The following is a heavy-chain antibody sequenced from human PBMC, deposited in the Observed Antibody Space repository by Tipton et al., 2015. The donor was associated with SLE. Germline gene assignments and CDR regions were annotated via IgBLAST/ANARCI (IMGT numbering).Heavy chain of an antibody. CDR1: GGSFSSYY. V-gene: IGHV4-4*09. Sequence: LRLSCTVSGGSFSSYYWTWIRQPPGRGLEWIANIYNSEITNYNPSLNSRVTISADTSKNQFSLKLTSLTAADTAVYYCARPYGTDWYGAFDIWGQGTMVTVSS. J-gene: IGHJ3*02. D-gene: IGHD3-9*01. CDR2: IYNSEIT. CDR3: ARPYGTDWYGAFDI.